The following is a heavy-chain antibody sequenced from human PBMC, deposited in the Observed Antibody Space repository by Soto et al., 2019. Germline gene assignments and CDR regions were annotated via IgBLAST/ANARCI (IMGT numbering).Heavy chain of an antibody. D-gene: IGHD2-15*01. J-gene: IGHJ4*02. CDR2: IYYSGST. CDR1: GGSISSYY. CDR3: ARGASIVATPHYFDY. V-gene: IGHV4-59*01. Sequence: QVPLQESGPGLVKSSETLSLTCSVSGGSISSYYWSWIRQPPGKGLEWIGYIYYSGSTNYNPSLRSRATVSIDTSKKQFSLKLISVTAADTAVYYCARGASIVATPHYFDYCGQGTLVTVSS.